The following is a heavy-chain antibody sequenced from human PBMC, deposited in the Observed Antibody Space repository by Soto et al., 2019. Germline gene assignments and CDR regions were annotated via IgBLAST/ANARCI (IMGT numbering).Heavy chain of an antibody. CDR2: INPNSGGT. D-gene: IGHD4-4*01. J-gene: IGHJ4*02. Sequence: ASVKVSCKASGYTFTGYDIHWVRQAPGQGLEWMGWINPNSGGTNYAQKFQGWVTRTRDTSISTAYMELSRLRSDDTAVYYCVRDGGMATVPTLDFDYWGQGTLVTVSS. CDR1: GYTFTGYD. V-gene: IGHV1-2*04. CDR3: VRDGGMATVPTLDFDY.